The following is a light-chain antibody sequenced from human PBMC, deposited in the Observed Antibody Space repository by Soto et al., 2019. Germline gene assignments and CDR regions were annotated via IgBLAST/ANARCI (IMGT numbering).Light chain of an antibody. V-gene: IGLV2-14*01. Sequence: QSVLTQPATVSGSPGQSITISCTGTSSDVGGYNHVSWYQHSPGKAPKLILFAVSDRPSGVSHRFSGSKSGNTASLTISGLQAEDEADYYCCSYTSLSTVVFGGGTTLTVL. CDR1: SSDVGGYNH. CDR2: AVS. CDR3: CSYTSLSTVV. J-gene: IGLJ2*01.